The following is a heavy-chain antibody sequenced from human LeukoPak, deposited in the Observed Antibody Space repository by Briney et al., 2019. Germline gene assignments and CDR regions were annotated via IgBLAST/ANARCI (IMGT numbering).Heavy chain of an antibody. CDR1: GFTFSSYA. CDR2: ISGSGGST. CDR3: AKDDGYNGYFDY. Sequence: GGSLRLSCAASGFTFSSYAMSWVRQAPGKGLEWVSAISGSGGSTYYADSVKGRFTISRDNSKNTLYLQMNSLGAEDTAVYYCAKDDGYNGYFDYWGQGTLVTVSS. V-gene: IGHV3-23*01. J-gene: IGHJ4*02. D-gene: IGHD5-24*01.